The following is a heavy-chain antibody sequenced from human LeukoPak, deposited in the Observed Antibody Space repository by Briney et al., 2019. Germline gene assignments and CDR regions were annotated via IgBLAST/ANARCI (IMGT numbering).Heavy chain of an antibody. CDR2: IDPKT. J-gene: IGHJ4*02. V-gene: IGHV5-51*01. CDR3: ARQTAMGRSGDY. D-gene: IGHD7-27*01. CDR1: GYSFTSYW. Sequence: GESLKISCKGSGYSFTSYWIGWVRHMPGKGLEWMGIIDPKTRYTPSFKGQVTISVDKSLTTAYLQWNSLKASDTAMYYCARQTAMGRSGDYWGQGTLVTVSS.